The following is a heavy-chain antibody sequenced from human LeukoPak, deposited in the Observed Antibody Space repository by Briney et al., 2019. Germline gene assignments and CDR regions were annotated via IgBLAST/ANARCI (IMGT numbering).Heavy chain of an antibody. CDR2: SSGSGLST. V-gene: IGHV3-23*01. D-gene: IGHD5-12*01. J-gene: IGHJ4*02. Sequence: PGESLRLSCAASGFTFDNYAMNWVRQAPGKGLEWVSTSSGSGLSTYYADSVRGRFTISRDNSKNTLFLQMNSLRAEDTAVYYCARDPGSGYEEHFDYWGQGTLVTVSS. CDR1: GFTFDNYA. CDR3: ARDPGSGYEEHFDY.